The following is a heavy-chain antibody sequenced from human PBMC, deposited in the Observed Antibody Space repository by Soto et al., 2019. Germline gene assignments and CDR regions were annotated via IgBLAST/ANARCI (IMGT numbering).Heavy chain of an antibody. J-gene: IGHJ6*03. V-gene: IGHV1-46*03. D-gene: IGHD6-6*01. Sequence: ASVKVSCKASGYTFINYYIHWVRQAPGQGLEWMGVINPNGGSTVYAQKFQGRVTLTRDTSTSTVYVELSSLRSDDTAVYFCVRATAARQRDYSYHYYLHIWGKGATVTVSS. CDR1: GYTFINYY. CDR2: INPNGGST. CDR3: VRATAARQRDYSYHYYLHI.